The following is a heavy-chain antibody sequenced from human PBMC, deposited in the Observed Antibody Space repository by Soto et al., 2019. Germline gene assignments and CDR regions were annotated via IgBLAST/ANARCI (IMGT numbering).Heavy chain of an antibody. V-gene: IGHV3-20*01. D-gene: IGHD5-12*01. J-gene: IGHJ3*02. Sequence: EVQLVESGGGVVRPGGSLRLSCAASGFTFDDYGMSWVRQAPGKGLEWVSGINWNGGSTGYADSVKGRFTISRDNAKNSLYLQMNSLRAEDTALYHCERELATVSGYDVRGAFDIWGQGTMVTVSS. CDR3: ERELATVSGYDVRGAFDI. CDR2: INWNGGST. CDR1: GFTFDDYG.